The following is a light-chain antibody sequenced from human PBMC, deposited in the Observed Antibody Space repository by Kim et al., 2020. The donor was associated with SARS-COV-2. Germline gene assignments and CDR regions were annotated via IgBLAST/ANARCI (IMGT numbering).Light chain of an antibody. V-gene: IGKV3-20*01. Sequence: GTLSLSPGERATLSCRASQSVSSSYLAWYQQNPGQAPRLLIYGASSRATGIPDRFSGSGSGTDFTLTISRLEPEDFAVYYCQQYVTFGQETKLEI. CDR1: QSVSSSY. J-gene: IGKJ2*01. CDR3: QQYVT. CDR2: GAS.